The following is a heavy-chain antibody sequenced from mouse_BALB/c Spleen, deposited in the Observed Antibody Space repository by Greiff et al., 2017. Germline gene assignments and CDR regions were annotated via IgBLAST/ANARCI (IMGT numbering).Heavy chain of an antibody. V-gene: IGHV1-54*01. J-gene: IGHJ4*01. CDR1: GYAFTNYL. Sequence: QVQLQQSGAELVRPGTSVKVSCKASGYAFTNYLIEWVKQRPGQGLEWIGVINPGSGGTNYNEKFKGKATLTADKSSSTAYMQLSSLTSDDSAVYFCARYYYDYDDEDYYAMDYWGQGTSVTVSS. CDR3: ARYYYDYDDEDYYAMDY. D-gene: IGHD2-4*01. CDR2: INPGSGGT.